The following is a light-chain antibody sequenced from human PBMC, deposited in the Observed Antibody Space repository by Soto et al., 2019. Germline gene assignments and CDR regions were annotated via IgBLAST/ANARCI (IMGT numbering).Light chain of an antibody. Sequence: DVQMTQSPSTLSASLGDKVTITCRASQRISSWLAWYQRKPGKAPKLLIYDASKLESGVPSRFSGSGSGTEFPLTISSLHPEDFATYYCQQYNTYSWTFGQGTKVEIK. CDR2: DAS. J-gene: IGKJ1*01. V-gene: IGKV1-5*01. CDR1: QRISSW. CDR3: QQYNTYSWT.